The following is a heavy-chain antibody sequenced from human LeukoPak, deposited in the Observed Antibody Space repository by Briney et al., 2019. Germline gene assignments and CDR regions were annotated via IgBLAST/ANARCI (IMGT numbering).Heavy chain of an antibody. CDR2: INWNGGST. CDR3: ARVRDRYNWNDFDY. V-gene: IGHV3-20*04. CDR1: GFTFDDYG. D-gene: IGHD1-20*01. J-gene: IGHJ4*02. Sequence: RGSLRLSCAASGFTFDDYGVSWVRQAPGKGLEWVSGINWNGGSTGYADSVKGRFTISRDNAKNSLYLQMNSLRAEDTALYYCARVRDRYNWNDFDYWGQGTLVTVSS.